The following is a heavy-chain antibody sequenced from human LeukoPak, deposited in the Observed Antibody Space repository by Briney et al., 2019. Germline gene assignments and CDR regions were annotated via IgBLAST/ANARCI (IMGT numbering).Heavy chain of an antibody. V-gene: IGHV3-23*01. J-gene: IGHJ3*02. Sequence: GSLRLSCAASGFTCSTYVMSWVRQAPGKGLEWLSLILHNGDSTYYADSVKGRFTISRDNSKNTLYLQMNSLRAEGTAVYYCARLSSFAFDIWGQGTMVTVSS. CDR3: ARLSSFAFDI. CDR2: ILHNGDST. D-gene: IGHD3-16*02. CDR1: GFTCSTYV.